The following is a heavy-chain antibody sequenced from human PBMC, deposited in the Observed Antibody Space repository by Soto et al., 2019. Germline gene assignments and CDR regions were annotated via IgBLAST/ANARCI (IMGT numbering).Heavy chain of an antibody. V-gene: IGHV1-69*13. CDR3: ARDASITIFGVGNKNWFDP. J-gene: IGHJ5*02. CDR2: IIPIFGTA. D-gene: IGHD3-3*01. CDR1: GGTFSSYA. Sequence: ASVKVSCKASGGTFSSYAISWVRQAPGQGLEWMGGIIPIFGTANYAQKFQGRVTITADESTSTAYMELSSLRSEDTAVYYCARDASITIFGVGNKNWFDPWGQGTLVTVSS.